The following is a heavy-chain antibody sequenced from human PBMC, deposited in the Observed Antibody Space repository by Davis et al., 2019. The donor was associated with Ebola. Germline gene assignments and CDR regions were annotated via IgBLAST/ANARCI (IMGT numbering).Heavy chain of an antibody. V-gene: IGHV3-30*03. CDR2: ISYDGSNK. J-gene: IGHJ4*02. Sequence: GGSLRLSCAASGFTFSSYGMHWVRQAPGKGLEWVAVISYDGSNKYYADSVKGRFTISRDNSKNTLYLQMNSLRAEDTAVYYCARSATVSTGRFDYWGQGTLVTVSS. CDR3: ARSATVSTGRFDY. CDR1: GFTFSSYG. D-gene: IGHD2-8*02.